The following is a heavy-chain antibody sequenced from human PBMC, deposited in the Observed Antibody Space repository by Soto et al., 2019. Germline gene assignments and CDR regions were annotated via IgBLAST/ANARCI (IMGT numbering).Heavy chain of an antibody. CDR3: ARGGQDFWSGPFDY. D-gene: IGHD3-3*01. V-gene: IGHV4-4*07. CDR1: VGSISNYF. CDR2: IDNSGST. J-gene: IGHJ4*02. Sequence: SETLSLTCTFSVGSISNYFCNWIGQPAGKGLEWIGRIDNSGSTNYNPSLKSRITMSADTSRNQFSLKLNSVTAADTAVYYCARGGQDFWSGPFDYWGQGAMVTVSS.